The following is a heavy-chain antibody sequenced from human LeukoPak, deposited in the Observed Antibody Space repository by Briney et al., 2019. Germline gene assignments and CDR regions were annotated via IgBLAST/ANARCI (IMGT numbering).Heavy chain of an antibody. CDR2: ISGSGSST. CDR1: GFTFSSYA. D-gene: IGHD6-19*01. J-gene: IGHJ4*02. CDR3: ARDPDSSGWSSIEY. Sequence: GGSLRLSCAASGFTFSSYAMTWVRQVPGKGLEWVSGISGSGSSTYYADSVKGRFTISRDNSKNTLYLQMNSLRAEDTAVYYCARDPDSSGWSSIEYWGQGTLVTVSS. V-gene: IGHV3-23*01.